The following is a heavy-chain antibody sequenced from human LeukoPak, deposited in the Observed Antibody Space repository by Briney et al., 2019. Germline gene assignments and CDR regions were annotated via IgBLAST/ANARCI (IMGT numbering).Heavy chain of an antibody. CDR2: IYYSGST. V-gene: IGHV4-59*01. Sequence: SETLSLTCTVSGGSISSYYWSWIRQPPGKGLEWIGYIYYSGSTNYNPSLKSRVTISVDTSKNQFSLKLSSVTAADTAVYYCARVRSARPYYYGMDAWGQGTTVTVSS. D-gene: IGHD6-25*01. CDR3: ARVRSARPYYYGMDA. J-gene: IGHJ6*02. CDR1: GGSISSYY.